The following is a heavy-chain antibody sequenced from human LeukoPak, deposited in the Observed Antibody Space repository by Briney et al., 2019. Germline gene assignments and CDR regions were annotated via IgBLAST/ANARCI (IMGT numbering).Heavy chain of an antibody. V-gene: IGHV4-59*01. CDR3: ASRSSIWSGYQDTLYYFDS. CDR2: IYYSGST. J-gene: IGHJ4*02. CDR1: GGSISSYY. D-gene: IGHD3-3*01. Sequence: PSETLSLTCTISGGSISSYYWSWIRQPPGKRLEWIGHIYYSGSTNYNPSLKSRVTISVDTSKNQFSLKLSSVTAADTAVYYCASRSSIWSGYQDTLYYFDSWGQGTLVTVSS.